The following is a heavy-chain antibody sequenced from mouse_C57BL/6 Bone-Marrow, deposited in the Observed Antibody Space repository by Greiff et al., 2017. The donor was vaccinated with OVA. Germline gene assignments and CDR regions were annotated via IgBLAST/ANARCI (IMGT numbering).Heavy chain of an antibody. J-gene: IGHJ2*01. CDR3: ARTGLTGTSYFDY. Sequence: QVQLQQSGPELVKPGASVKISCKASGYAFSSSWMNWVKQRPGKGLEWIGRIYPGDGDTNYNGKFKGKATLTADKSSSTAYMQLCSLTSEDSSVYFGARTGLTGTSYFDYWGQGTTLTVSA. V-gene: IGHV1-82*01. D-gene: IGHD4-1*01. CDR1: GYAFSSSW. CDR2: IYPGDGDT.